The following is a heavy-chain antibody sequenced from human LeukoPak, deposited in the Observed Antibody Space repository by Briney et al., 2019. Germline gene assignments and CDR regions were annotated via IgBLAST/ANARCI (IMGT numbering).Heavy chain of an antibody. V-gene: IGHV3-53*01. CDR2: IYSGGST. Sequence: PGGSLRLSCAASGFTVSSNYMSWVRQAPGKGLEGVSVIYSGGSTYYADSAKGRFTFSRDNSKHTLYLQMNSLRAEDTAVYYCARAVSVSGGDGYWGQGTLVTVSS. CDR1: GFTVSSNY. J-gene: IGHJ4*02. D-gene: IGHD2-21*02. CDR3: ARAVSVSGGDGY.